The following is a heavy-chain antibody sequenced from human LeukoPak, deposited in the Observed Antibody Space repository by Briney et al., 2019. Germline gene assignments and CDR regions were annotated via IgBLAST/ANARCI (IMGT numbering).Heavy chain of an antibody. Sequence: ASVKVSCETSHYTFTNYGISWVRQAPGQGLEWLGWISPYNGDTRYAQKLQGRFSMTTDTSTSTAYMELRSLRSDDTALYYCARLILGVTSTGFDYWGQGTLVTVSS. J-gene: IGHJ4*02. V-gene: IGHV1-18*01. CDR3: ARLILGVTSTGFDY. CDR2: ISPYNGDT. D-gene: IGHD1-1*01. CDR1: HYTFTNYG.